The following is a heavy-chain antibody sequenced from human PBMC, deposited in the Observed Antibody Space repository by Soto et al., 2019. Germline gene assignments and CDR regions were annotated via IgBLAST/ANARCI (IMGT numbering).Heavy chain of an antibody. Sequence: SGPTLVNPTQTLTLTCTFSGFSLSTSGVGVGWIRQPPGKALEWLALIYCHDDKRYSPSLKSRLTSTKYASKNQVGLTMANMDPVDTATYYGAHRRGITAAAYFDYWGQGSMGNLCS. V-gene: IGHV2-5*01. D-gene: IGHD6-13*01. J-gene: IGHJ4*02. CDR3: AHRRGITAAAYFDY. CDR2: IYCHDDK. CDR1: GFSLSTSGVG.